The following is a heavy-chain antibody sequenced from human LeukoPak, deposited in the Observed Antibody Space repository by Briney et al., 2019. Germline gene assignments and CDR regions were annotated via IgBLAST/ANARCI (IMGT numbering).Heavy chain of an antibody. CDR2: IYPGDSDI. D-gene: IGHD1-26*01. V-gene: IGHV5-51*01. J-gene: IGHJ4*02. CDR3: AKSIVGATGAYRH. CDR1: GYRFSGFW. Sequence: GESLQISCKGSGYRFSGFWIAWVRQRPGKGLEWMGTIYPGDSDIRYSPSFQGQVSMSADKSISTAYLQWSSLKASDTATYYCAKSIVGATGAYRHWGQGTRVTVS.